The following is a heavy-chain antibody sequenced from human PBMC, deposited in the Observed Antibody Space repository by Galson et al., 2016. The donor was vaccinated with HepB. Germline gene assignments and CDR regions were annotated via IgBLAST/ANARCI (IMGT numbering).Heavy chain of an antibody. CDR3: TSVCGGLYAHDSSDYFDY. D-gene: IGHD3-22*01. J-gene: IGHJ4*02. Sequence: LRLSCAASGFTFSGYDMVWVRQAPGKGLEWVSYISFRSETIYYADSVKGRFTITRDNAKNALFLHMSSLRVEDTAVYYCTSVCGGLYAHDSSDYFDYWGQGILVTVSS. CDR2: ISFRSETI. CDR1: GFTFSGYD. V-gene: IGHV3-48*04.